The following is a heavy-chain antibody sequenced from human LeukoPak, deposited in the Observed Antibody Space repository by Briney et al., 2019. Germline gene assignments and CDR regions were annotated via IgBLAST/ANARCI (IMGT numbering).Heavy chain of an antibody. D-gene: IGHD6-19*01. CDR1: GFTFSTYA. Sequence: PGGSLRLSCAASGFTFSTYAMSWVRQAPGKGLEWVSVIYSGDTTYYADSVKGRFTISRDNSKNTLYLQMNSLRAEDTAVYYCARQVAGPYYFDYWGQGTLVTVSS. V-gene: IGHV3-66*04. CDR3: ARQVAGPYYFDY. CDR2: IYSGDTT. J-gene: IGHJ4*02.